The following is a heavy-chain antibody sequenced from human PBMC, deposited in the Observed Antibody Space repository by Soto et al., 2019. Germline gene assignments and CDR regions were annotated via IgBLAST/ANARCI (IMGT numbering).Heavy chain of an antibody. J-gene: IGHJ6*02. D-gene: IGHD3-22*01. Sequence: ASVKVSCKASGYTFTSYGIHWVRQAPGQRLEWTGWINAGNGNTKYSEKFQGRVTITRDTSASTAYLELSSLRSEDTAVYYCARDPNDGSAYYHHYYYGMDVWGQGITVTVAS. CDR1: GYTFTSYG. CDR2: INAGNGNT. V-gene: IGHV1-3*01. CDR3: ARDPNDGSAYYHHYYYGMDV.